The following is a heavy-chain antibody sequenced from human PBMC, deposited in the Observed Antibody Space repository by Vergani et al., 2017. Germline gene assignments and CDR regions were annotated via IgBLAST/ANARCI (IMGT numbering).Heavy chain of an antibody. J-gene: IGHJ4*02. CDR3: AHRRHPYYDFWSGYQRNYFDY. V-gene: IGHV2-5*01. CDR2: IYWNDDK. D-gene: IGHD3-3*01. CDR1: GFSLSTSGVG. Sequence: QITLKESGPTLVKPTQTLTLTCTFSGFSLSTSGVGVGWIRQPPGKALEWLALIYWNDDKRYSPSLKSRLTITKDTSKTQVVLTMTNMDPVDTATYYCAHRRHPYYDFWSGYQRNYFDYWGQGTLVTVSS.